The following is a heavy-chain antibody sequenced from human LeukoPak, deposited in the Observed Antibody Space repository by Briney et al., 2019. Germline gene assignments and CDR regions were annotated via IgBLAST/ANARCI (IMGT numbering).Heavy chain of an antibody. D-gene: IGHD3-10*01. CDR3: ARDRKGYGSGFHYMDV. Sequence: GGSLRLSCAASGFTFSSYEMNWVRQAPGKGLEWVSYISSSGSTIYYADSVKGRFTISRDNAKNSLYLQMNSLRAEDTAVYYCARDRKGYGSGFHYMDVWGKGTTVTVSS. V-gene: IGHV3-48*03. CDR1: GFTFSSYE. J-gene: IGHJ6*03. CDR2: ISSSGSTI.